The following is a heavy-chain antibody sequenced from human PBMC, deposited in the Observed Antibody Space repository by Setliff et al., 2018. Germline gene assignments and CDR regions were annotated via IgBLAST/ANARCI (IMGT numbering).Heavy chain of an antibody. CDR1: DYSFSSGY. CDR3: ARVYPWDGYGSDAFDI. Sequence: LSLTCTVSDYSFSSGYYWGWIRQPPGKGLEWVAVISYDGSNKYYADSVKGRFTISRDNSKNTLYLQMNSLRAEDTAVYFCARVYPWDGYGSDAFDIWGQGTMVTVSS. D-gene: IGHD5-12*01. V-gene: IGHV3-30-3*01. CDR2: ISYDGSNK. J-gene: IGHJ3*02.